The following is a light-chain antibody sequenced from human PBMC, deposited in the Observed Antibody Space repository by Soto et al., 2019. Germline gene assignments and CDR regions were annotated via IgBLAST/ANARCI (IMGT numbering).Light chain of an antibody. CDR2: RND. CDR1: SSNIGGNY. Sequence: QSVLTQPPSASGTPGQGVTISCSGSSSNIGGNYVYWYQQLPGTAPKLLIYRNDQRPSGVPDRFSGSKSGTSASLAISGLRSEDEADYHCAAWDDSLTVVFGGGTKLTVL. CDR3: AAWDDSLTVV. J-gene: IGLJ2*01. V-gene: IGLV1-47*01.